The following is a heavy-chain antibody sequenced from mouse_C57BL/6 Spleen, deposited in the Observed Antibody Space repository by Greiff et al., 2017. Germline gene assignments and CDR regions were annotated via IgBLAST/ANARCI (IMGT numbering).Heavy chain of an antibody. J-gene: IGHJ2*01. CDR1: GYSITSGYY. CDR2: ISYDGSN. V-gene: IGHV3-6*01. D-gene: IGHD2-5*01. CDR3: ASGYSNIDY. Sequence: EVKLMESGPGLVKPSQSLSLTCSVTGYSITSGYYWNWIRQFPGNKLEWMGYISYDGSNNYNPSLKNRSSITRDTSKNQFFLKLNSVTTEDTATYYCASGYSNIDYWGQGTTLTVSS.